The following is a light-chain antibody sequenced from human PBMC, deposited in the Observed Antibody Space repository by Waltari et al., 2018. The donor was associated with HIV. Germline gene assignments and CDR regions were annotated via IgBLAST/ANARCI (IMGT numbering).Light chain of an antibody. CDR3: GTWDSSLNADVV. J-gene: IGLJ2*01. V-gene: IGLV1-51*02. CDR2: ENN. Sequence: QSVLTQPPSVSAAPGQKVTISCSGSSSNIGNNDVSCYRHLPGTAPKLLIYENNKRPSGIPDRFSGSKSGTSATLGITGLQTGDEADYYCGTWDSSLNADVVFGGGTKLTVL. CDR1: SSNIGNND.